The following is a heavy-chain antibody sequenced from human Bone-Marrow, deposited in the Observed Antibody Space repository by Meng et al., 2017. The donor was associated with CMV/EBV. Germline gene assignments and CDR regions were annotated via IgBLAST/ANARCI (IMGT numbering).Heavy chain of an antibody. CDR2: INWNGGST. Sequence: GESLKISCAASGFTFDDYGMSWVRQAPGKGLEWVSGINWNGGSTGYADSVKGRFTISRDNAKNSLYLQMNSLRAEDTAVYYCAKDGFAGDPRYYGMDVWGQGTTVTVSS. J-gene: IGHJ6*02. D-gene: IGHD4-17*01. CDR3: AKDGFAGDPRYYGMDV. CDR1: GFTFDDYG. V-gene: IGHV3-20*04.